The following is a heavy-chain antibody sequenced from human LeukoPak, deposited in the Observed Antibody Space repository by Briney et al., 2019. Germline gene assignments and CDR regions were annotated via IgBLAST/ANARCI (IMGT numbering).Heavy chain of an antibody. CDR3: AGRVGAYNAFDI. Sequence: GGSLRLSCAASGFTFSSYAMHWVRQAPGKGLEWVAAISYDGSNKYYADSVKGRFTISRDNSKNTLYLQMNSLRAEDTAVYYCAGRVGAYNAFDIWGQGTMVTVSS. J-gene: IGHJ3*02. CDR1: GFTFSSYA. CDR2: ISYDGSNK. V-gene: IGHV3-30-3*01. D-gene: IGHD1-26*01.